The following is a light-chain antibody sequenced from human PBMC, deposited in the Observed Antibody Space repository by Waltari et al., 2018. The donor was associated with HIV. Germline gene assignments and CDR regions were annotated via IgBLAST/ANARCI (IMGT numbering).Light chain of an antibody. CDR1: RGSIASNY. Sequence: FMLTQPLSVSGSPGTTIIISCTRSRGSIASNYVQWYQQRPGSATATVRYNDKERSSGYPDRCSRSNDSSSNSAALTNAGLKTENEADVYCQSYDVTKWALCGGTRLTVL. CDR3: QSYDVTKWA. CDR2: NDK. J-gene: IGLJ3*02. V-gene: IGLV6-57*04.